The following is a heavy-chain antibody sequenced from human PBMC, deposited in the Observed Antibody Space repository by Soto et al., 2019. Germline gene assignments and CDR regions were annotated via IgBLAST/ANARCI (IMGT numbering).Heavy chain of an antibody. CDR2: IYYSGNT. V-gene: IGHV4-61*01. D-gene: IGHD3-16*01. CDR3: VRLSTFGGVIGAFDI. Sequence: QVPLQESGPGLVKPSETLSLTCTLSGGSVSSGIYYWSWIRQPPGKGLEWIGCIYYSGNTNYNPSLKSRVTISVDTSKNQFSLKLSSVTAADTAVYYCVRLSTFGGVIGAFDIWGQGTMVTVSS. J-gene: IGHJ3*02. CDR1: GGSVSSGIYY.